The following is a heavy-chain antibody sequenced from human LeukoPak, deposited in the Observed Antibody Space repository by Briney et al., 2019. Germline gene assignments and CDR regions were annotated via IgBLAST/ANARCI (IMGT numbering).Heavy chain of an antibody. CDR3: ARVGAVAAHGDAFDI. CDR2: INPNSGGT. D-gene: IGHD6-19*01. J-gene: IGHJ3*02. V-gene: IGHV1-2*02. Sequence: GASVKVSCKASGYTFTGYYMHWVRQAPGQGLEWMGWINPNSGGTNYAQKFQGRVTMTRDTSISTAYMELSRLRSDDTAVYYCARVGAVAAHGDAFDIWGQGTMVTVSS. CDR1: GYTFTGYY.